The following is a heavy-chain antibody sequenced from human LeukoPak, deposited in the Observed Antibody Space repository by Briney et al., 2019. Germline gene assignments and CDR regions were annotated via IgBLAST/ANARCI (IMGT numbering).Heavy chain of an antibody. D-gene: IGHD4-23*01. Sequence: GGSLRLSCAASGFTFSSYEMNWVRQAPGKGLEWVALTSSDGSSKYYTDSVKGRFTISRDNSKNTLYPQMNSLRAEDTAVYYCAREGGDLRWKNRFDFWGQGTLVTVSS. CDR3: AREGGDLRWKNRFDF. V-gene: IGHV3-30*03. CDR1: GFTFSSYE. CDR2: TSSDGSSK. J-gene: IGHJ4*02.